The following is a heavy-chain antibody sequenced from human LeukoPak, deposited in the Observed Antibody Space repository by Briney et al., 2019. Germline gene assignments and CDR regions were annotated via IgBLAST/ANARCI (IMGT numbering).Heavy chain of an antibody. CDR3: ARDEEDYSSSWYYFDY. CDR1: GYTFTGYY. Sequence: ASVKVSCKASGYTFTGYYMHWVRQAPGQRLEWMGWINAGNGNTKYSQEFQGRVTITRDTSASTAYMELSSLRSEDMAVYYCARDEEDYSSSWYYFDYWGQGTLVTVSS. CDR2: INAGNGNT. V-gene: IGHV1-3*03. J-gene: IGHJ4*02. D-gene: IGHD6-13*01.